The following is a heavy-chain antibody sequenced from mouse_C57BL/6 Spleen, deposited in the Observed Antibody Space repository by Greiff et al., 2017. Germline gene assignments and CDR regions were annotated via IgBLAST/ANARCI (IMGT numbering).Heavy chain of an antibody. CDR2: IWSGGST. V-gene: IGHV2-2*01. D-gene: IGHD1-1*01. J-gene: IGHJ1*03. CDR1: GFSFTSYG. Sequence: QVQLQQSGPGLVQPSQCLSITCTVSGFSFTSYGVHWVRQSPGKGLEWLGVIWSGGSTDYNAAFISRLSISKDNSKSQVFYIMSSLQADDTAIYYCARYTVVAWYFDVWGTGTTVTVSS. CDR3: ARYTVVAWYFDV.